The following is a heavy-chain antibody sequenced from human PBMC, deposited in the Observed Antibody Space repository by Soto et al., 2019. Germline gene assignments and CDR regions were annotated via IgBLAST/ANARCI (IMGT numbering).Heavy chain of an antibody. CDR1: GFTFSSYG. Sequence: LRLSCAASGFTFSSYGMHWVRQAPGKGLEWVAAIRSDRSNKYYADSVKGRFTISRDNAKNSLYLQMSSLRAEDTAVYYCARDGFSRPPVYYYYGMDVWGQGTTVTVSS. V-gene: IGHV3-33*01. J-gene: IGHJ6*02. CDR3: ARDGFSRPPVYYYYGMDV. CDR2: IRSDRSNK.